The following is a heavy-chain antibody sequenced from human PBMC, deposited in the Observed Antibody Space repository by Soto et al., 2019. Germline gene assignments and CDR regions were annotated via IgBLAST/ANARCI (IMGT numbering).Heavy chain of an antibody. V-gene: IGHV4-4*02. CDR3: ARGGGIFDCSSISCYAKYYYYYYMDV. D-gene: IGHD2-2*01. CDR1: SGSISSSNW. Sequence: QVQLQESGPGLVKPSGTLYITCAVSSGSISSSNWWSWVRQPPGKGLEWIGEIYHSGSTNYNPSLKSRVTISVDKSKNQFSLKLSSVTAADTTVYYCARGGGIFDCSSISCYAKYYYYYYMDVWGKGTTVTVSS. CDR2: IYHSGST. J-gene: IGHJ6*03.